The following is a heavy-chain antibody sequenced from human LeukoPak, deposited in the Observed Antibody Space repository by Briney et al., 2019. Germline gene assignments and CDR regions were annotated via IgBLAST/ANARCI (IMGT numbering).Heavy chain of an antibody. Sequence: GRSLRLSCAASGFTFSTYAMHWVRQAPGKGLEWVAIVSYDGTKKDYADSVKGRFSISRDNSKNTLYLQMNSLRAEDTAIYYCAKDNIAQDSGSYLDYWGLGALVTVSS. CDR3: AKDNIAQDSGSYLDY. CDR2: VSYDGTKK. V-gene: IGHV3-30*18. D-gene: IGHD3-10*01. CDR1: GFTFSTYA. J-gene: IGHJ4*02.